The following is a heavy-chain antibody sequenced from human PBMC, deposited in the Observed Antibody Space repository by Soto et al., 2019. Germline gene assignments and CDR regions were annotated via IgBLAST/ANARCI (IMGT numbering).Heavy chain of an antibody. CDR2: ISYDGSNK. D-gene: IGHD3-16*01. V-gene: IGHV3-30*18. Sequence: QVQLVESGGGVVQPGRSLRLSCAASGFTFSSYGMHWVRQAPGKGLEWVAVISYDGSNKYYADSVKGRFTISRDNSKNTLYLQMNSLRAEDTAVYYWAKTWGANYYYYYGMDVWGQGTTVTVSS. CDR1: GFTFSSYG. CDR3: AKTWGANYYYYYGMDV. J-gene: IGHJ6*02.